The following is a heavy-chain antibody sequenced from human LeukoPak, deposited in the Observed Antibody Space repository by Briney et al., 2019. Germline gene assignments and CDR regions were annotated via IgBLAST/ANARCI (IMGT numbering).Heavy chain of an antibody. Sequence: VKVSCKASGYTLRSYGITWVRQAPGQGLEWMGWTGAYNGNTKYPQKLQGRVTMTTDTSTSTAYMELRSLRSDDTAVYYCARGPIIDIVIVPAADDYYYMDVWGKGTTVTVSS. CDR1: GYTLRSYG. CDR2: TGAYNGNT. D-gene: IGHD2-2*01. V-gene: IGHV1-18*01. J-gene: IGHJ6*03. CDR3: ARGPIIDIVIVPAADDYYYMDV.